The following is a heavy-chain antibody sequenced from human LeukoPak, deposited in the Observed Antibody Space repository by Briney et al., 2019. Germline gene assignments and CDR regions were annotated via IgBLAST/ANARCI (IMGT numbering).Heavy chain of an antibody. J-gene: IGHJ4*02. CDR2: IYYSGST. Sequence: SETLSLTCTVSGGSITSYYWSWIRQPPGKGLEWIGYIYYSGSTNYNPSLKSRVTISVDTSKNQFSLKLSSVTAADTAVYYCARVTGYMIEDYFDYWGQGTLVTVSS. D-gene: IGHD3-22*01. CDR3: ARVTGYMIEDYFDY. V-gene: IGHV4-59*01. CDR1: GGSITSYY.